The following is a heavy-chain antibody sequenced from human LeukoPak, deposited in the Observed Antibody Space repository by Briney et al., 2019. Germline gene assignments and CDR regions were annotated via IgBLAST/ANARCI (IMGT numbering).Heavy chain of an antibody. CDR2: ISAYNGNT. J-gene: IGHJ6*04. CDR3: ARAYNWNYALDV. Sequence: ASVKVSRKASGYTFTSYGMTWVRQAPGQGLEWMGWISAYNGNTKYAQKLQGRVTMTTDTSTSTAYMELRSLRSDDRALYYCARAYNWNYALDVWGRGTTVTVSS. D-gene: IGHD1-7*01. V-gene: IGHV1-18*01. CDR1: GYTFTSYG.